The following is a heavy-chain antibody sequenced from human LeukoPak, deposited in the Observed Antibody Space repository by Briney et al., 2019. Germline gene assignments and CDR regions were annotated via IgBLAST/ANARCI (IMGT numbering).Heavy chain of an antibody. CDR1: GGSFSGYY. D-gene: IGHD2-2*01. CDR3: ARRARGYCSSTSCYPLDY. CDR2: INHSGST. J-gene: IGHJ4*02. Sequence: SETLSLTCAVYGGSFSGYYWSWIRQPPGKGLEWIGEINHSGSTNYNPSLKSRVTISVDTSKNQFSLKLSSVTAADTAVYYCARRARGYCSSTSCYPLDYWGQGTLVTVSS. V-gene: IGHV4-34*01.